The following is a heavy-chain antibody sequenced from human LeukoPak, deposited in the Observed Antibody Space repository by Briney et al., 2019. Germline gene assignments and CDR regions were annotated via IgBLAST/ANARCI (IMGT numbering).Heavy chain of an antibody. V-gene: IGHV4-34*01. CDR1: GGSFSGYF. D-gene: IGHD3-10*01. CDR3: ARENAGY. J-gene: IGHJ4*02. Sequence: SETLSLTCAVYGGSFSGYFWSWIRQPPGKGLEWIGEINHSGSTNYNPSLKSRVTISADTSKNQFSLNLSSVTAADTAIYYCARENAGYWGQGTLVTVSS. CDR2: INHSGST.